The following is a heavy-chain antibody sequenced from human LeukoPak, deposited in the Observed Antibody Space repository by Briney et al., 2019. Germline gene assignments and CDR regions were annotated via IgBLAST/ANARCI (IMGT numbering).Heavy chain of an antibody. CDR3: AKSAVAGGDYFDY. CDR2: TSGSGSNT. CDR1: GFTFRSYT. J-gene: IGHJ4*02. V-gene: IGHV3-23*01. D-gene: IGHD6-19*01. Sequence: PGGSLRLSCAASGFTFRSYTMNWVRQAPGKGLEWVSGTSGSGSNTFYADSVKGRFTISRDNSRDTLYLQVNSLRAEDTAVYYCAKSAVAGGDYFDYWGQGTLVTVSS.